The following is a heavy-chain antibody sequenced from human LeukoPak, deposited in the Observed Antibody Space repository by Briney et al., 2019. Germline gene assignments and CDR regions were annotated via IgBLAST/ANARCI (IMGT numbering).Heavy chain of an antibody. J-gene: IGHJ4*02. V-gene: IGHV3-20*04. CDR1: GFTFRDYG. D-gene: IGHD6-6*01. CDR3: AKTAPNRSSSGPIDY. CDR2: ITWNGGST. Sequence: GGSLRLSCAASGFTFRDYGMSWVRQAPGKGLDWVSGITWNGGSTGYADSVKGRFTISRDNAKNSLYLQMNSLRAEDTAVYYCAKTAPNRSSSGPIDYWGQGTLVTVSS.